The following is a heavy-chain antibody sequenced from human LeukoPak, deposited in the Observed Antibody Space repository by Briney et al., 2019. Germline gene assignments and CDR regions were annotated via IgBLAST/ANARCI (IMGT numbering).Heavy chain of an antibody. D-gene: IGHD3-10*01. CDR1: GFTFSNFG. J-gene: IGHJ4*02. Sequence: GGSLRLSCAASGFTFSNFGMHWVRQAPGKGLEWVAFIRFDGSNKYYRDSVKGRFTISRDNSKNTLYLQMKSLRAEDTAVYYCAKDGDDYYGSGNYFDYWGQGTLVTVSS. CDR2: IRFDGSNK. V-gene: IGHV3-30*02. CDR3: AKDGDDYYGSGNYFDY.